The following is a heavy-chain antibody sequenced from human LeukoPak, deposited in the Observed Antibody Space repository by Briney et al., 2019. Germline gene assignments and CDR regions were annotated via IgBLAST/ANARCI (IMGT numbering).Heavy chain of an antibody. CDR3: AKDYYALLWFGEFNRKYYFDY. Sequence: PGGSLRLSCVASGFTFRHYDMSWVRQAPGKGLEWVSSINTSGGSTYYADSLQGRFTISRDNAKNTLYLQMNSLRAEDTAVYYCAKDYYALLWFGEFNRKYYFDYWGQGTLVTVSS. D-gene: IGHD3-10*01. CDR2: INTSGGST. CDR1: GFTFRHYD. J-gene: IGHJ4*02. V-gene: IGHV3-23*01.